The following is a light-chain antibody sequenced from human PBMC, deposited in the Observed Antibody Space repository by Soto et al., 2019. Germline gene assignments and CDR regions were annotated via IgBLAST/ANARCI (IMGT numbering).Light chain of an antibody. CDR3: SSFTTSGTLL. CDR1: SSDVGSFVY. Sequence: QSALTQPASVSGSPGQSITISCTGTSSDVGSFVYVSWSQQHPGKAPKLILYEVSNRPSGVSNRFSGSKSGNTASLTISGLQAEDEAAYFCSSFTTSGTLLFGGGTKLTVL. V-gene: IGLV2-14*01. J-gene: IGLJ2*01. CDR2: EVS.